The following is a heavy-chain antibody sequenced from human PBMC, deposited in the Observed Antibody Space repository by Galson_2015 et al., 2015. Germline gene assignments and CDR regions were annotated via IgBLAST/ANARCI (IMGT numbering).Heavy chain of an antibody. J-gene: IGHJ6*03. CDR3: ARDRGYFDSGGYYYMDV. V-gene: IGHV1-46*01. D-gene: IGHD3-9*01. Sequence: SVKVSCKASGYTFTSYYMHWVRQAPGQGLEWMGIINPSGGSTSYAQKFQGRVTMARDTSTSTVYMELSSLRSEDTAVYYCARDRGYFDSGGYYYMDVWGKGTTVTVSS. CDR2: INPSGGST. CDR1: GYTFTSYY.